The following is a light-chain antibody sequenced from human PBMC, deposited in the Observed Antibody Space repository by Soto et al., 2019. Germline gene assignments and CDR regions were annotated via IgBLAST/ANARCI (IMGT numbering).Light chain of an antibody. Sequence: EIVLTHSPAILSLCPWEIANLSCRPSETVNSAYLAWYQQRPGQAPRLLMYGAFNRALGIPDRFSGSGSGADFTLTINRLQPADFAVYYCHQYRRSPETFGQGTKVDIK. CDR1: ETVNSAY. CDR3: HQYRRSPET. J-gene: IGKJ1*01. CDR2: GAF. V-gene: IGKV3-20*01.